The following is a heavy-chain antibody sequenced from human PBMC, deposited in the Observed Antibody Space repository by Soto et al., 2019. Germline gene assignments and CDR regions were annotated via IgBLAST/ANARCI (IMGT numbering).Heavy chain of an antibody. D-gene: IGHD5-12*01. CDR1: GGSISSGAYY. J-gene: IGHJ4*02. CDR3: ARESRDGFNSPFDS. CDR2: IYYSGST. Sequence: QVQLQESGPGLVKPSQTLSLTCTVSGGSISSGAYYWSWIRQHPGKGLEWIGYIYYSGSTSYNPSLKSRVNISVNTSKNQFSLKVSSMTAAFTPVYYCARESRDGFNSPFDSWGQGTLVTVSS. V-gene: IGHV4-31*03.